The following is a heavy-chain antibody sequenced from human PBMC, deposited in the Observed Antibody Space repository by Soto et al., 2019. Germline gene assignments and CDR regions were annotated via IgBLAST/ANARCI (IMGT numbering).Heavy chain of an antibody. CDR2: IYYSGST. CDR1: GGSISSSSYY. Sequence: QLQLQESGPGLVKPSETLSLTCTVSGGSISSSSYYWGWIRQPPGQGLEWIGSIYYSGSTYYNPSLKSRVTISAATSKNQFSLKLSSVTAADTAVYYCARRGSSSWYGYWGQGTLVTVSS. D-gene: IGHD6-13*01. CDR3: ARRGSSSWYGY. J-gene: IGHJ4*02. V-gene: IGHV4-39*01.